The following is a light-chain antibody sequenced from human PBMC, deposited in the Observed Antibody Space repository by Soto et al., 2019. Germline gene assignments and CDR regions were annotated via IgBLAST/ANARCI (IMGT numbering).Light chain of an antibody. J-gene: IGLJ1*01. CDR3: SSFTSDRIYV. Sequence: QSALTQPASVSGSPGQSITISCTGTSSDVGGYKYVSWYQQHPDKAPKLIIFEVSNRPSGISSRFSGSKSGNTASLTISGLQAEDEADYYCSSFTSDRIYVFGPGTKLTVL. V-gene: IGLV2-14*01. CDR1: SSDVGGYKY. CDR2: EVS.